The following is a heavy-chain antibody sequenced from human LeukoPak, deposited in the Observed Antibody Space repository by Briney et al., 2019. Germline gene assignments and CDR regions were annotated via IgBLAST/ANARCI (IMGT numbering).Heavy chain of an antibody. J-gene: IGHJ4*02. CDR2: ISGSGGST. D-gene: IGHD3-22*01. Sequence: GGSLRLACAAAGFTFSSYAMNWVRQAPGKGLEWVSAISGSGGSTYYADSVKGRFTISRDNSKNTLYLQMNSLRAEDTAVYYCAKDTYYDSSGYYSYWGQGTLVTVSS. CDR1: GFTFSSYA. V-gene: IGHV3-23*01. CDR3: AKDTYYDSSGYYSY.